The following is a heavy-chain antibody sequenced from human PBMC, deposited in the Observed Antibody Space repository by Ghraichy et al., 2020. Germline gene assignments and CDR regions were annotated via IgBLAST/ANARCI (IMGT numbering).Heavy chain of an antibody. CDR3: SRDLRGGGDY. J-gene: IGHJ4*02. Sequence: GGSLRLSCAASGFPFSDYWMHWVRQAPGKGPEWLSRINSHGSGASYADSVKGRFTISRDNAKNTLYLQMNSLRDEDTAVYYCSRDLRGGGDYWGRGTLVTVSS. CDR1: GFPFSDYW. D-gene: IGHD2-15*01. CDR2: INSHGSGA. V-gene: IGHV3-74*01.